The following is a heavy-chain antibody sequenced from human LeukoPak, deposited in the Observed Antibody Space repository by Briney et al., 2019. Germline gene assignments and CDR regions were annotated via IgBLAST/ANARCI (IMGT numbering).Heavy chain of an antibody. CDR3: ARDLRTPSDTNIAIDY. CDR2: IKSDGSSA. D-gene: IGHD4-23*01. Sequence: GGSLRLSCAASGFTFSSYWMHWVRQAPGKGLVWVSRIKSDGSSASYADSVKGRFTISRDNAKNTLYLQMNSLRAEDTAVYYCARDLRTPSDTNIAIDYWGQGTLVTVSS. J-gene: IGHJ4*02. CDR1: GFTFSSYW. V-gene: IGHV3-74*01.